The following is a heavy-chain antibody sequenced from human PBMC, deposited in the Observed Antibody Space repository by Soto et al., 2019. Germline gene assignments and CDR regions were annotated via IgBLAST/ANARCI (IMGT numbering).Heavy chain of an antibody. Sequence: QVQLEQSGAEVKKPGSSVKVSCKASGGTLSDHGVAWLRQAPGQGLEWMGGTIPVFNTAKYAQKFQGRVTVTADKFTNIAYMELSSLRSDDTAVYFCARGVYGSGNYYTGPSAFDIWGQGTMVLVSS. CDR3: ARGVYGSGNYYTGPSAFDI. CDR1: GGTLSDHG. D-gene: IGHD3-10*01. J-gene: IGHJ3*02. V-gene: IGHV1-69*06. CDR2: TIPVFNTA.